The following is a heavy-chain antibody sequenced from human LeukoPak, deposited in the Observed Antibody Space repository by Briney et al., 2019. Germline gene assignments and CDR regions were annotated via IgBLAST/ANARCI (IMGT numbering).Heavy chain of an antibody. V-gene: IGHV1-2*02. CDR2: INPNSGGT. D-gene: IGHD6-13*01. CDR1: GYSFTNHD. CDR3: ARATRGYSSSPSDY. Sequence: ASVKVSCKASGYSFTNHDMHWVRQAPGQGLEWMGWINPNSGGTNYAQKFQGRVTMTRDTSISTAYMELSRLRSDDTAVYYCARATRGYSSSPSDYWGQGTLVTVSS. J-gene: IGHJ4*02.